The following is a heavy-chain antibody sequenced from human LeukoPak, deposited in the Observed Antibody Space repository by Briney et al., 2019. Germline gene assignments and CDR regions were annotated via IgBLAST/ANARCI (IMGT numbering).Heavy chain of an antibody. D-gene: IGHD3-10*01. CDR1: GDTISTSDHY. J-gene: IGHJ6*03. CDR2: IYYTGNT. V-gene: IGHV4-39*01. Sequence: SETLSLTCSVSGDTISTSDHYWGWIRQPPGKGLEWIGSIYYTGNTYYNPSLKSRVTISVDTSKNQFSLKLSSVTAADTAVYYCARQRGFYYGSGSYYKTTYYMDDWGKGTTVTISS. CDR3: ARQRGFYYGSGSYYKTTYYMDD.